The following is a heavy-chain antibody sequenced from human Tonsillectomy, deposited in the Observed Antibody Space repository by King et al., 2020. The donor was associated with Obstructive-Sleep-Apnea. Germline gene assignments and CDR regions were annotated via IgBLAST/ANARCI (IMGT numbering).Heavy chain of an antibody. J-gene: IGHJ4*02. D-gene: IGHD3-16*01. CDR1: GFTFSDYW. CDR3: AKSAGGGFDY. V-gene: IGHV3-74*01. Sequence: VQLVESGGGLVLPGGSLRLSCAASGFTFSDYWMHWVRQAPGKGLVWVARLNGDGSTTTYADSVKGRVTISRDNAKNTLYLQMDSLRDEDTAVYYCAKSAGGGFDYWGQGTLVTVFS. CDR2: LNGDGSTT.